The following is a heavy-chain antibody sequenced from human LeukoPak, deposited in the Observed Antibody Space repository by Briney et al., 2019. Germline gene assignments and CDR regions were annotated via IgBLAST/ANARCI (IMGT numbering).Heavy chain of an antibody. CDR3: AKQSAGSAAWYSLHYDF. D-gene: IGHD6-13*01. V-gene: IGHV3-23*01. CDR2: VDGGGGGT. J-gene: IGHJ4*02. Sequence: GGSLRLSCAASGFTLSSYAITWVRQAPGRGLEWVSSVDGGGGGTYYADSVKGRFTISRDNSKDTLYLQMNGLRAEDTAVYFCAKQSAGSAAWYSLHYDFWGQGTLVTVSS. CDR1: GFTLSSYA.